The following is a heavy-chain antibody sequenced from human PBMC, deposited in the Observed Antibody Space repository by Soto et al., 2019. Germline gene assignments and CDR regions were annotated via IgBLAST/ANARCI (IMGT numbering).Heavy chain of an antibody. Sequence: GGSLRLSCAASGFTFSDYYMSWIRQAPGKGLEWVSYISSSGSTIYYADSVKGRFTISRDNAKNSLYLQMNSLRAEDTAVYYCARDLRNYVLGADFDYWGQGTLVTVSS. CDR3: ARDLRNYVLGADFDY. CDR1: GFTFSDYY. J-gene: IGHJ4*02. CDR2: ISSSGSTI. V-gene: IGHV3-11*01. D-gene: IGHD3-16*01.